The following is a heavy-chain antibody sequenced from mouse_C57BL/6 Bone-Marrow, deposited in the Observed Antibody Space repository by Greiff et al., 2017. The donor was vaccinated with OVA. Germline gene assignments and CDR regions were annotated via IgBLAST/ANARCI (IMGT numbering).Heavy chain of an antibody. J-gene: IGHJ4*01. CDR3: ARGDYGSSLWDY. V-gene: IGHV5-4*03. CDR2: ISDGGSYT. D-gene: IGHD1-1*01. Sequence: EVKVEESGGGLVKPGGSLKLSCAASGFTFSSYAMSWVRQTPEKRLEWVATISDGGSYTYYPDNVKGRFTISRDNAKNNLYLQMSHLKSEDTAMYYCARGDYGSSLWDYWGQGTSVTVSS. CDR1: GFTFSSYA.